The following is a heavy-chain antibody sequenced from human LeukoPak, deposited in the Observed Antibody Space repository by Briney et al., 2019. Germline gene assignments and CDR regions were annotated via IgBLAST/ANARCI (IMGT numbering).Heavy chain of an antibody. CDR1: GGTFSSYA. CDR2: IIPIFGTA. Sequence: ASVKVSCKASGGTFSSYAISWVRQAPGQGLEWMGGIIPIFGTANYAQKFQGRVTITADKSTSTAYMELSSLRSEDTAVYYCARAASRGSSGQFDAFDIWGQGTMVTVSS. CDR3: ARAASRGSSGQFDAFDI. V-gene: IGHV1-69*06. J-gene: IGHJ3*02. D-gene: IGHD3-22*01.